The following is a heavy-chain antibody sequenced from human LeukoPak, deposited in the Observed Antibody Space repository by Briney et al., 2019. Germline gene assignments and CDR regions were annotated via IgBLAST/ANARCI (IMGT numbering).Heavy chain of an antibody. CDR2: INPKSGDA. Sequence: ASVKVSCKASGSTFSDYHINWVRQASGQGPEWMGWINPKSGDAKYGQAFQGRVTMTRDSSISTAYMELNRLRFDDTAMYYCARGEYSNGYPYRLDSWGQGTLVTVSS. CDR3: ARGEYSNGYPYRLDS. D-gene: IGHD3-16*01. J-gene: IGHJ4*02. V-gene: IGHV1-2*02. CDR1: GSTFSDYH.